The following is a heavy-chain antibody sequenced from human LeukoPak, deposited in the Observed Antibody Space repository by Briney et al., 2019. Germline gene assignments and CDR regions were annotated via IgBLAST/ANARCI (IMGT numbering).Heavy chain of an antibody. CDR1: GCTFSSYV. CDR2: IMPIRGVA. Sequence: ASVKVSCKASGCTFSSYVIRWVRQAPGQGLEWMGRIMPIRGVATQAPTFRGRVTITTDRSTSTAYMELSSLTSEDTAVYYCAKDFLRGPSYGPLDPWGQGTLVTVSS. D-gene: IGHD3-10*01. V-gene: IGHV1-69*04. CDR3: AKDFLRGPSYGPLDP. J-gene: IGHJ5*02.